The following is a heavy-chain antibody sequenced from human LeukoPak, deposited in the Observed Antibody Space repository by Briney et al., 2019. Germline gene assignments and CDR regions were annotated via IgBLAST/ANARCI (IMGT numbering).Heavy chain of an antibody. Sequence: GGSLRLSCAASGFTFSSYGMHWVRQAPGKGLEWVAVIWYDGSNKYYADSVKGRFTIFRDNSKNTLYLQMNSLRAEDTAVYYCARMQAVVVAAMTYNWFDPWGQGTLVTVSS. CDR3: ARMQAVVVAAMTYNWFDP. CDR2: IWYDGSNK. CDR1: GFTFSSYG. V-gene: IGHV3-33*01. D-gene: IGHD2-15*01. J-gene: IGHJ5*02.